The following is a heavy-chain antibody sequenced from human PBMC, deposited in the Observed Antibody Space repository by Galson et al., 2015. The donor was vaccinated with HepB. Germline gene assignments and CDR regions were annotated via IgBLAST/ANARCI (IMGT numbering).Heavy chain of an antibody. V-gene: IGHV3-30*04. CDR2: ISYDGSDT. Sequence: SLRLSCAASGFTFSYYTMHWVRQAPGKGLEWMAVISYDGSDTDYADAVKGRFTISRDNSKNTLYLQMDSLKPEDTSVYFCARESADGNTEDWGQGTLVIVSS. J-gene: IGHJ4*02. D-gene: IGHD5-18*01. CDR1: GFTFSYYT. CDR3: ARESADGNTED.